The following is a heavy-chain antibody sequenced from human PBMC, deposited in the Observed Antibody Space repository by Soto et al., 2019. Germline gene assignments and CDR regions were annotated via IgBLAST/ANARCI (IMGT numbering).Heavy chain of an antibody. CDR3: VWEGGFSKWELRPLDFDY. D-gene: IGHD1-26*01. Sequence: SVKVSCKASGGTFSSYAISWVRQAPGQGLEWMGGIIPIFGTANYAQKFQGRVTITADESTSTAYMELSSLRSEDTAVYYCVWEGGFSKWELRPLDFDYWGQGTLVTV. V-gene: IGHV1-69*13. CDR2: IIPIFGTA. CDR1: GGTFSSYA. J-gene: IGHJ4*02.